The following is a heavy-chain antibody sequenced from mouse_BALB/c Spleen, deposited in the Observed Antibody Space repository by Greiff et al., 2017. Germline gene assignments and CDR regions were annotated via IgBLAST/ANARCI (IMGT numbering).Heavy chain of an antibody. J-gene: IGHJ3*01. V-gene: IGHV5-9-4*01. D-gene: IGHD2-3*01. CDR2: ISSGGSYT. Sequence: EVKLVESGGGLVKPGGSLKLSCAASGFTFSSYAMSWVRQSPEKRLEWVAEISSGGSYTYYPDTVTGRFTISRDNAKNTLYLEMSSLRSEDTAMYYCARCYDGTWFAYWGQGTLVTVSA. CDR3: ARCYDGTWFAY. CDR1: GFTFSSYA.